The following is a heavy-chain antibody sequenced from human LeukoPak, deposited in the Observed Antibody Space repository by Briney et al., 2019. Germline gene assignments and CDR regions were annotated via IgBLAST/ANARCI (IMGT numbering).Heavy chain of an antibody. J-gene: IGHJ4*02. CDR2: ISGSGSYT. CDR3: ARVGSIAAAGTPDY. CDR1: GFTFSDYY. D-gene: IGHD6-13*01. V-gene: IGHV3-11*06. Sequence: PGGSLRLSCAASGFTFSDYYMTWIRQAPGKGLDWLSYISGSGSYTNYADSVKGRFTTSRDNAKNSLYLQMNSLRAEDTAVYYCARVGSIAAAGTPDYWGQGTLVTVSS.